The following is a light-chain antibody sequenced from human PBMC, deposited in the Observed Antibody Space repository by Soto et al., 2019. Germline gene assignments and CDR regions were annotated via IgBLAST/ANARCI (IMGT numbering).Light chain of an antibody. CDR3: QHFGYSLCT. V-gene: IGKV3-20*01. CDR2: SES. CDR1: QSVSSY. J-gene: IGKJ1*01. Sequence: VPTHYPATLSLSPGERATLSCRASQSVSSYLAWYQQKPGQAPRLRIHSESSRAAGIPDRFSGSGSGTDFTLTISRLEPEDFAMYRCQHFGYSLCTFGQGTMVDIK.